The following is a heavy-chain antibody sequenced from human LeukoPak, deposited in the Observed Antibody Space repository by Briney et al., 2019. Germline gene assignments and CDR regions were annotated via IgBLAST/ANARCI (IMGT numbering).Heavy chain of an antibody. V-gene: IGHV4-61*01. J-gene: IGHJ3*02. Sequence: SETLSLTCTVSGGSIYSGRYYWSWIRQPPGKGLEWIGYIYYSGSTNYNPSLKSRVTISVDTSKNQFSLKLSSVTAADTAVYYCARDKDAFDIWGQGTMVTVSS. CDR1: GGSIYSGRYY. CDR2: IYYSGST. CDR3: ARDKDAFDI.